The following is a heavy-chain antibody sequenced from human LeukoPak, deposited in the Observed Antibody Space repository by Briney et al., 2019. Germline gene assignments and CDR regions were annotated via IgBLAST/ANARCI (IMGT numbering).Heavy chain of an antibody. D-gene: IGHD1-26*01. CDR3: ARSGSRGVY. CDR2: INHSGST. V-gene: IGHV4-34*01. J-gene: IGHJ4*02. Sequence: SETLSVTCAVYGGSFSGYYWSWIRQPPGKGLEWIGEINHSGSTNYNPSLKSRVTISVDTSKNQFSLKLSSVTAADTAVYYCARSGSRGVYWGQGTLVTVSS. CDR1: GGSFSGYY.